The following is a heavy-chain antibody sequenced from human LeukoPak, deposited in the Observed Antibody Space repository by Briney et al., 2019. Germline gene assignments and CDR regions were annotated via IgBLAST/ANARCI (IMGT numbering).Heavy chain of an antibody. J-gene: IGHJ3*02. CDR3: ARGYYYDSSGYSAAHDAFDI. CDR1: GFTFSSYE. V-gene: IGHV3-48*03. CDR2: IISSVSTI. D-gene: IGHD3-22*01. Sequence: GGSLRLSCAASGFTFSSYEMNWVRQAPGKGLEWVAYIISSVSTIYYADSVKGRFTISRDNAKNSRYLQMNSLRAEDTAVYYCARGYYYDSSGYSAAHDAFDIWGQGTMVTVSS.